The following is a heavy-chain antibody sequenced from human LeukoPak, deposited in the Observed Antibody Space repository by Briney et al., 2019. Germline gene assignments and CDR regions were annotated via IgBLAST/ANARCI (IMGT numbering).Heavy chain of an antibody. Sequence: SETLSLTCTVSGGSISSGSYYWSWIRQPAGKGLEWIGRIYTSGSTNYNPSLKSRVTISVGTSKNQFSLKLSSVTAADTAVYYCARVPMVRGADYWGQGTLVTVSS. J-gene: IGHJ4*02. CDR3: ARVPMVRGADY. D-gene: IGHD3-10*01. V-gene: IGHV4-61*02. CDR1: GGSISSGSYY. CDR2: IYTSGST.